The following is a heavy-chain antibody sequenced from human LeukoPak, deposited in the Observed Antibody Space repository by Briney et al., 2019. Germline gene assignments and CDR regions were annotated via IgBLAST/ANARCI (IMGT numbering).Heavy chain of an antibody. CDR2: INPDSGGT. Sequence: ASVKVSCTASGYMFIAYYMHWVRQAPGQGLEWVGWINPDSGGTTYAQQFQGRVTMTRDTSNNTVYLELSSLRSDDTAVYYCARDVNLQSHFFDYWGQGTLVTVSS. V-gene: IGHV1-2*02. CDR3: ARDVNLQSHFFDY. J-gene: IGHJ4*02. D-gene: IGHD4-11*01. CDR1: GYMFIAYY.